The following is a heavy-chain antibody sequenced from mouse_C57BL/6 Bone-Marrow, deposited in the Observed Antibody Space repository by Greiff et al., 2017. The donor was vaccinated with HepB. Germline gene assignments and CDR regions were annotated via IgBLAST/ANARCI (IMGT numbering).Heavy chain of an antibody. D-gene: IGHD1-1*01. J-gene: IGHJ1*03. CDR3: ARRAVVDWYVDV. CDR2: IDPNSGGT. CDR1: GYTFTSYW. Sequence: QVQLQQPGAELVQPGASVKLSCKASGYTFTSYWMHWVKQRPGRGLEWIGRIDPNSGGTKYNEKFKSKATLTVDKPSSTAYMQISSLTSEDSGVYYCARRAVVDWYVDVWGTGTTVTVSS. V-gene: IGHV1-72*01.